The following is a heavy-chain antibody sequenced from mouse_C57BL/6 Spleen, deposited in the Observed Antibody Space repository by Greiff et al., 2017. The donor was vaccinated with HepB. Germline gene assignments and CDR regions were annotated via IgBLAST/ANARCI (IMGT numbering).Heavy chain of an antibody. CDR1: GYSFTGYY. CDR2: INPSTGGT. V-gene: IGHV1-42*01. Sequence: EVQGVESGPELVKPGASVKISCKASGYSFTGYYMNWVKQSPEKSLEWIGEINPSTGGTTYNQKFKAKATLTVDKSSSTAYMQLKSLTSEDSAVYYCARAPQDGYYFDYWGQGTTLTVSS. CDR3: ARAPQDGYYFDY. D-gene: IGHD2-3*01. J-gene: IGHJ2*01.